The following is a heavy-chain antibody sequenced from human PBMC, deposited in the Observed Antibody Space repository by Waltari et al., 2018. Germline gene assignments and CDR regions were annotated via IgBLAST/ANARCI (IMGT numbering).Heavy chain of an antibody. Sequence: QVQLVQSGAEVKKPGSSVKVSCKASGGTFSSYAISWVRQVPGQGLEWMGGIIPIFGTANYAQKFQGRVTITADESTSTAYMELSSLRSEDTAVYYCAREDCSGGSCYSGYFDYWGQGTLVTVSS. CDR3: AREDCSGGSCYSGYFDY. J-gene: IGHJ4*02. CDR1: GGTFSSYA. V-gene: IGHV1-69*01. CDR2: IIPIFGTA. D-gene: IGHD2-15*01.